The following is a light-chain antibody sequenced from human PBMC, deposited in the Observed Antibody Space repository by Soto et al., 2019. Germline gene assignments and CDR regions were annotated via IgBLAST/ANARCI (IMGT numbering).Light chain of an antibody. J-gene: IGKJ3*01. Sequence: DIVMTQSPDSLAVSLGERATINCKSSQSVLYSSNNKNYLAWYQQKPGQPPKLLIYWASTRESGVPDRFSGSGSGTDFTHTISSLQAEDVAVYYCQQYYSTPIHFGPGTKVDIK. V-gene: IGKV4-1*01. CDR3: QQYYSTPIH. CDR1: QSVLYSSNNKNY. CDR2: WAS.